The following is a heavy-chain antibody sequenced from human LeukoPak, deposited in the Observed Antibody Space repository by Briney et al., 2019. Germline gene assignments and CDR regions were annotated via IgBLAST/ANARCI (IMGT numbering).Heavy chain of an antibody. CDR3: AEDMSSGSYYTRAIDY. V-gene: IGHV3-9*01. CDR1: GFTFDDYA. J-gene: IGHJ4*02. Sequence: GGSLRLSCAASGFTFDDYAMHWVRQAPGKGLEWVSGISWNSGSIGYADSVKGRFTISRDNAKNSLYLQMNSLRAEDTALYYCAEDMSSGSYYTRAIDYWGQGTLVTVSS. D-gene: IGHD3-10*01. CDR2: ISWNSGSI.